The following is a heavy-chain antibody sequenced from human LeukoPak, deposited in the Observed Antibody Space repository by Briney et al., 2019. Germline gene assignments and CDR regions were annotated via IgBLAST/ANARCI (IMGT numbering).Heavy chain of an antibody. CDR1: GFIFSAYG. CDR3: AKERSHKYYYDSSGSYYFDY. CDR2: IWYDGGNK. Sequence: GGSLRLSCAASGFIFSAYGMHWVRQAPSKGLEWVAVIWYDGGNKYYADSVKGRFTISRDNSKNTLYLQMNSLRAEDTAVYYCAKERSHKYYYDSSGSYYFDYWGQGTLVTVSS. V-gene: IGHV3-30*02. J-gene: IGHJ4*02. D-gene: IGHD3-22*01.